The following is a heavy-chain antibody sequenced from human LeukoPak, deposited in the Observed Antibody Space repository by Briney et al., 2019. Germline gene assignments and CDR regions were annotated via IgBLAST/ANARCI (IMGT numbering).Heavy chain of an antibody. CDR2: ISSSSDAI. Sequence: GGSLRLSCAASGFTFSNYGMDWVRQAPGKRLEWVSYISSSSDAIYYADSVKGRFTISRDNAENSLYLQLNSLRDEDTAVYYCARAMRSGYDYWGQGTLVTVSS. CDR3: ARAMRSGYDY. J-gene: IGHJ4*02. V-gene: IGHV3-48*02. D-gene: IGHD5-12*01. CDR1: GFTFSNYG.